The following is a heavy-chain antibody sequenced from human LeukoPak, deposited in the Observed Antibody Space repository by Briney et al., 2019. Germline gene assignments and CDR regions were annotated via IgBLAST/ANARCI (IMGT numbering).Heavy chain of an antibody. CDR3: ASIAAAGTVWFDP. J-gene: IGHJ5*02. CDR1: GYTFTGYY. Sequence: ASVNVSCKASGYTFTGYYMHWVRQAPGQGLEWMGWINPNSGGTNYAQKCQGRVTMTRDTSISTAYMELSRLRSDYTAVYYCASIAAAGTVWFDPWGQGTLVTVSS. CDR2: INPNSGGT. V-gene: IGHV1-2*02. D-gene: IGHD6-13*01.